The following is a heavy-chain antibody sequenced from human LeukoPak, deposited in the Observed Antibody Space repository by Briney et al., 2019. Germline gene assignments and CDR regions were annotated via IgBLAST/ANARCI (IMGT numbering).Heavy chain of an antibody. D-gene: IGHD3-22*01. CDR2: INPSGGST. CDR1: GYTFTSYY. J-gene: IGHJ4*02. CDR3: AREWLLYFDY. V-gene: IGHV1-46*01. Sequence: ASVKVSCKASGYTFTSYYMHWVRQAPGQGLEWMGIINPSGGSTSYAQKFQGRVTMTTDTSTSTAYMELRSLRSDDTAVYYCAREWLLYFDYWGQGTLVTVSS.